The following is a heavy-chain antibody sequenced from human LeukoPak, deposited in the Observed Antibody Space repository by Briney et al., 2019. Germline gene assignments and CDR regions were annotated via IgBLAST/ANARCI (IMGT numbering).Heavy chain of an antibody. D-gene: IGHD5-18*01. CDR3: AKDGKYSSRED. Sequence: GGSLRLSCAASGFTFSSYAMSWVRQAPWKGLEWVSAISGSGGSTYYADSVKGRFTISRDNSKNKLYLQMNSLRAEDTAVYYCAKDGKYSSREDWGRGTLVTVSS. J-gene: IGHJ4*02. CDR2: ISGSGGST. CDR1: GFTFSSYA. V-gene: IGHV3-23*01.